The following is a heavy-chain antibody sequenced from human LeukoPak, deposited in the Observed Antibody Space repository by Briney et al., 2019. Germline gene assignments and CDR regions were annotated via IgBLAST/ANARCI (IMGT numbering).Heavy chain of an antibody. Sequence: PSETLSLTCTVSGGSISSYYWSCIRQPAGKGLEWIGRIYTSGSTNYNPSLKSRVTMSVDTSKNQFSLKLSSVTAADTAVYYCAGRPYYYDSSGYYYFDYWGQGTLVTVSS. D-gene: IGHD3-22*01. J-gene: IGHJ4*02. CDR3: AGRPYYYDSSGYYYFDY. CDR2: IYTSGST. V-gene: IGHV4-4*07. CDR1: GGSISSYY.